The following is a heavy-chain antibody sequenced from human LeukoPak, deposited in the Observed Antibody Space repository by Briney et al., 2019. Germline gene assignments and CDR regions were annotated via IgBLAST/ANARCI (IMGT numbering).Heavy chain of an antibody. CDR2: ISSSSSYI. CDR1: GXAFSTFA. V-gene: IGHV3-21*01. Sequence: GGSLRLSCAASGXAFSTFAVNWVRQAPGKGLEWVSSISSSSSYIYYADSVKGRFTISRDNAKNSLYLQMNSLRGEDTAVYYCASGYGSGSYYKGYWYFDLWGRGTLVTVSS. J-gene: IGHJ2*01. CDR3: ASGYGSGSYYKGYWYFDL. D-gene: IGHD3-10*01.